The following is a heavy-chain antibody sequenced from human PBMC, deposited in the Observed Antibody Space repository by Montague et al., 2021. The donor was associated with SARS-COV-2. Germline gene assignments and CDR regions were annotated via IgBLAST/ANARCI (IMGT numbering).Heavy chain of an antibody. V-gene: IGHV4-59*01. D-gene: IGHD3-10*01. J-gene: IGHJ6*02. CDR3: AREGMVRGSYYYYGMDV. Sequence: SETLSLTCTVSGGSISSYYWSWIRQHPGKGLEWIGYIYYSGSTNYNPSLKSRVTISVDTSKNQFSLKLSSVTAADTAVYYCAREGMVRGSYYYYGMDVWGQGTTVPVS. CDR2: IYYSGST. CDR1: GGSISSYY.